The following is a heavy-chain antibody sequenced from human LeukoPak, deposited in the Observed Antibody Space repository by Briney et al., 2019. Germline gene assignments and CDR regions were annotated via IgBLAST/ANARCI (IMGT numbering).Heavy chain of an antibody. J-gene: IGHJ3*02. D-gene: IGHD4-11*01. Sequence: GGSLRLSSAASGFTFDDYAMHWVRQAPGKGLEWVSLISWDGGSTYYADSVKGRFTISRDNSKNSLYLQVNSLRAEDTALYYCAKTFSSTVTYDAFDIWGQGTMVTVSS. CDR3: AKTFSSTVTYDAFDI. V-gene: IGHV3-43D*03. CDR2: ISWDGGST. CDR1: GFTFDDYA.